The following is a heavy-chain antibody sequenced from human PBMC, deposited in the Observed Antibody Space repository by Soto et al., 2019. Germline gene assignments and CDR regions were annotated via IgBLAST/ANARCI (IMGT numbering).Heavy chain of an antibody. V-gene: IGHV4-30-4*01. D-gene: IGHD3-22*01. CDR3: ARVYYYDRTTIDY. CDR2: IYYSGRT. Sequence: HVQLQESGPGLVKPSQILSLTCTVSGGSIISNNDYWSWIRQPPGKGLEWIGYIYYSGRTSYNLSLKSRVTLSVDTSTNQFFLNLSYVNDADTAVYYCARVYYYDRTTIDYWGQGTLVTVSS. CDR1: GGSIISNNDY. J-gene: IGHJ4*02.